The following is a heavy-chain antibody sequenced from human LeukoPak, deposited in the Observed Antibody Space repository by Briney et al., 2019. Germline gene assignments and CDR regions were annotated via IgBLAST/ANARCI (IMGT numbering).Heavy chain of an antibody. J-gene: IGHJ4*02. CDR1: GFTFSSYA. V-gene: IGHV3-30*01. CDR2: ISYDGSNK. D-gene: IGHD4-23*01. CDR3: ARFRSRGTVVTDY. Sequence: PGGSLRLSCAASGFTFSSYAMHWVRQAPGKGLEWVAVISYDGSNKYYADSVKGRFTISRDNSKNTLYLQMNSLRAEDTAVYYRARFRSRGTVVTDYWGQGTLVTVSS.